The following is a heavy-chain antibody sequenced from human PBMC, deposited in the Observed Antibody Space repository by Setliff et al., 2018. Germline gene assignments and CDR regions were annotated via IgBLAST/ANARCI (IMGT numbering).Heavy chain of an antibody. CDR2: IIPIFGTA. CDR3: ARESRGGWYSSYYFDY. D-gene: IGHD1-26*01. Sequence: ASVKVSCKASGGTFSSYAISWVRQAPGQGLEWMGGIIPIFGTANYAQKFQGRVTITTDESTSTAYLELSSLRSEDTAVYYCARESRGGWYSSYYFDYWGQGTLVTVSS. V-gene: IGHV1-69*05. CDR1: GGTFSSYA. J-gene: IGHJ4*02.